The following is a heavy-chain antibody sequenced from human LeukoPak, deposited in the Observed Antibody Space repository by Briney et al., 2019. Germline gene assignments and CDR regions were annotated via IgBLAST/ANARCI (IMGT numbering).Heavy chain of an antibody. D-gene: IGHD3/OR15-3a*01. CDR2: LNQYGDHK. CDR3: SRDLGTGRPHDF. J-gene: IGHJ4*02. V-gene: IGHV3-7*01. Sequence: GGSLRLSCAASGVTFRNYWMTWVRQAPGKGLEWVANLNQYGDHKYYDDSVKGRFTISRDNARDSLYLEMNSLTVEDTAVYFCSRDLGTGRPHDFWGQGTLVTVSS. CDR1: GVTFRNYW.